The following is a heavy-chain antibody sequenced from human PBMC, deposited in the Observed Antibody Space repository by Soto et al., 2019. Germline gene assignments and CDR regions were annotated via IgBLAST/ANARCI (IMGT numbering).Heavy chain of an antibody. CDR3: AKDLRYCSGGSCYPDY. Sequence: QVQLVESGGGVVQPGRSLRLSCAASGFTFSSYGMHWVRQAPGKGLEWVAVISYDGSNKYYADSVKGRFTISRDNSKNTLYLQMNSLRAEDTAVYYCAKDLRYCSGGSCYPDYWGQGTLVTVSS. V-gene: IGHV3-30*18. J-gene: IGHJ4*02. D-gene: IGHD2-15*01. CDR2: ISYDGSNK. CDR1: GFTFSSYG.